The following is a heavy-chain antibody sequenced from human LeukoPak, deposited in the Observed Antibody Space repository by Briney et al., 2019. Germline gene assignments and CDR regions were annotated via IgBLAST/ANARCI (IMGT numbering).Heavy chain of an antibody. V-gene: IGHV3-23*01. J-gene: IGHJ5*02. CDR2: ISQSGGRST. Sequence: GGSLRLSCAASGFTFSNYAMTWVRQAPGEGLEWVAFISQSGGRSTDYADSVGGRFTISRDNSEDTLYLQMNSLRAEDTAVYHCARDLGCSTSSCRYNWFDPWGQGTLVTVSS. CDR3: ARDLGCSTSSCRYNWFDP. D-gene: IGHD2-2*01. CDR1: GFTFSNYA.